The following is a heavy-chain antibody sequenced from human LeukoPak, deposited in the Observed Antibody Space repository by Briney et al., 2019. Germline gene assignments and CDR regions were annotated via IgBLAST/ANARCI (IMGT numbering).Heavy chain of an antibody. Sequence: ASVKVSCKASGYTFTSYYMHWVRQAPGQGLEWMGIINPSGGSTSYAQKFQGRVTMTTDTSTSTAYMELRSLRSDDTAVYYCARTRRDSGSYYYYYGMDVWGQGTTVTVSS. CDR3: ARTRRDSGSYYYYYGMDV. V-gene: IGHV1-46*01. J-gene: IGHJ6*02. CDR2: INPSGGST. D-gene: IGHD1-26*01. CDR1: GYTFTSYY.